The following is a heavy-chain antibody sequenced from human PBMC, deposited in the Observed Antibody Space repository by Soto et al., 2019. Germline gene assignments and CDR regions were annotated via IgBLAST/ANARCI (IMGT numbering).Heavy chain of an antibody. CDR1: GFTFSAYG. Sequence: QVQLVESGGGVVQPGRSLRLSCAASGFTFSAYGMHWVRQAPGKGLEWVAVIWYDASNVYYADSVKGRFTISRDSSKNTLYMEMNSVRAEDTGVYSCARNSGYYFDYWGQGTLVTFSS. J-gene: IGHJ4*02. CDR2: IWYDASNV. V-gene: IGHV3-33*01. D-gene: IGHD1-26*01. CDR3: ARNSGYYFDY.